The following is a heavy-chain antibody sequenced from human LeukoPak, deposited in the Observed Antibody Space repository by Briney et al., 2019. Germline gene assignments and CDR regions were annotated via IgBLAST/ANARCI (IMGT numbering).Heavy chain of an antibody. J-gene: IGHJ5*02. CDR2: IYHSGST. D-gene: IGHD5-18*01. V-gene: IGHV4-30-2*01. CDR3: ARVLRDGYSYGTFDP. Sequence: PSQTLSLTCTVSGGSISSGGYYWSWLRQPPGKGLEWIGYIYHSGSTYYNPSLKSRVTISVDRSKNQFSLKLSSVTAADTAVYYCARVLRDGYSYGTFDPWGQGTLVTGSS. CDR1: GGSISSGGYY.